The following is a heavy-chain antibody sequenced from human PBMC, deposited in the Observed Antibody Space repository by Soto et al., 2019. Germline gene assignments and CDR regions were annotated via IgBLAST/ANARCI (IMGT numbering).Heavy chain of an antibody. CDR3: ARERKMVKFGYYYYGMDV. V-gene: IGHV4-31*03. Sequence: PSETLSLTCTVSGGSISSGGYYWSWIRQHPGKGLEWIGYIYYSGSTYYNPSLKSRVTTSVDTSKNQFSLKLSSVTAADTAVYYCARERKMVKFGYYYYGMDVWGQGTTVTVSS. CDR1: GGSISSGGYY. J-gene: IGHJ6*02. D-gene: IGHD2-8*01. CDR2: IYYSGST.